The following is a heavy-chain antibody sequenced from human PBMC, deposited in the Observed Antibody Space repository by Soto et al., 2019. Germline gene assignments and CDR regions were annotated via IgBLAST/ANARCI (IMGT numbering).Heavy chain of an antibody. CDR2: ISADNGQT. CDR3: ARDGRKNLWVEGLTAMDV. J-gene: IGHJ6*02. CDR1: GYTFTSYG. D-gene: IGHD1-26*01. Sequence: QVQVVQSGPEVKKPGASVKVSCKASGYTFTSYGISWVRQAPGQGLEWMGWISADNGQTRYGQKFRGRVTITTATSTSTAYMELRSLRSGETGIYYCARDGRKNLWVEGLTAMDVWGQGTSVTVSS. V-gene: IGHV1-18*01.